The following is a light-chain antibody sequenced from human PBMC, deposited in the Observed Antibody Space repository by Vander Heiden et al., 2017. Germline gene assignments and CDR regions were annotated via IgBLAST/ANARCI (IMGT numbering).Light chain of an antibody. CDR3: LQHNSFPWT. Sequence: DIQMTQSPSSLSASVVDRVTITCRASQGIRGDVGWYQQKPGKAPERLIFDASSSQSGVPSRFSGSDSGTEFSLTISSLQPEDSATYYCLQHNSFPWTFGQGTKVEIK. J-gene: IGKJ1*01. CDR1: QGIRGD. CDR2: DAS. V-gene: IGKV1-17*01.